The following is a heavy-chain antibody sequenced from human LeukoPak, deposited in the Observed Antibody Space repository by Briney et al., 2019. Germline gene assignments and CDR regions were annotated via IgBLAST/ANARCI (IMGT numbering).Heavy chain of an antibody. CDR2: ISAYNGNT. CDR3: ARDATYGDYARGYFDY. Sequence: ASVKVSCKASGYTFTSYGISWVRQAPGQGLAWMAWISAYNGNTNYAEQLQGRATLTTDTSTSTAYMELRSLRSDDTAVYYCARDATYGDYARGYFDYWGQGTLVTVSS. CDR1: GYTFTSYG. V-gene: IGHV1-18*01. D-gene: IGHD4-17*01. J-gene: IGHJ4*02.